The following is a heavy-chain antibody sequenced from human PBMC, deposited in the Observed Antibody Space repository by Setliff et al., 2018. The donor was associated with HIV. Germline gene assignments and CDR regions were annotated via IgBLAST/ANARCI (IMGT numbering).Heavy chain of an antibody. CDR3: ARDRNNYDTNGPYWYFDL. V-gene: IGHV4-4*07. D-gene: IGHD2-8*01. Sequence: PSETLSLTCSVSGGSISSYYWSWIRQPAGKGLERIGRIYTSGSTNYNPSLKSRLTMSVETSKNQFSLRLSSVTAADTAVYYCARDRNNYDTNGPYWYFDLWGRGTPVTVSS. CDR2: IYTSGST. J-gene: IGHJ2*01. CDR1: GGSISSYY.